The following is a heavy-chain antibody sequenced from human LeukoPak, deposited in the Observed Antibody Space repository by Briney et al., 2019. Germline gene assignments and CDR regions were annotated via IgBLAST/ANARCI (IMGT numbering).Heavy chain of an antibody. CDR3: ARDLYDFWSGYYGPLDY. J-gene: IGHJ4*02. Sequence: PSETLSLTCTVSGGSISSGSYYWSWIRQPPGKGLEWIGSIYRSGSTYYNPSLKSRVTISVDTSKDQFSLKLSSVTAADTAVYYCARDLYDFWSGYYGPLDYWGQGTLVTVSS. CDR1: GGSISSGSYY. D-gene: IGHD3-3*01. V-gene: IGHV4-39*07. CDR2: IYRSGST.